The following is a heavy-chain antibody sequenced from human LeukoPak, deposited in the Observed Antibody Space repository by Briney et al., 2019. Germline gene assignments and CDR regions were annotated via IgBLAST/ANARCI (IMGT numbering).Heavy chain of an antibody. CDR1: GSIFISYW. CDR3: ARRIRGYHSWYFDY. Sequence: GASLQISCKGSGSIFISYWIGWVRQLPGKGLEWMGIIYPGDSDTKYSPSFQGQVTISVDKSISTPYLQCSSLTASDTDMYSWARRIRGYHSWYFDYWGQGTLVTVSS. V-gene: IGHV5-51*01. D-gene: IGHD5-12*01. CDR2: IYPGDSDT. J-gene: IGHJ4*02.